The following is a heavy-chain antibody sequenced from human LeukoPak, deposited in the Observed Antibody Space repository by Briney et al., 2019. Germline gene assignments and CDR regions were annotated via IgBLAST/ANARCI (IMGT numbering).Heavy chain of an antibody. CDR2: ISSSDSTI. Sequence: GGSLRLSCAASGFTFSSYEMNWVRQAPGKGLEWVSYISSSDSTIYYADSVKGRFTISRDNAKNSLYLQMNSLRAEDTALYYCARVGYYDSSGSDYWGQGTLVTVSS. CDR1: GFTFSSYE. J-gene: IGHJ4*02. CDR3: ARVGYYDSSGSDY. V-gene: IGHV3-48*03. D-gene: IGHD3-22*01.